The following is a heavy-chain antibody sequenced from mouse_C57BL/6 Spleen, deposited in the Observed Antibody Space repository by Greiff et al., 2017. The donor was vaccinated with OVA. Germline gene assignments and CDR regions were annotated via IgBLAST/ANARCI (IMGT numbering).Heavy chain of an antibody. CDR1: GFTFSSYT. V-gene: IGHV5-9*01. Sequence: EVQLVESGGGLVKPGGSLKLSCAASGFTFSSYTMSWVRQTPEKRLEWVATISGGGGNTYYPDSVKGRFTISRDNAKNTLYLQMSSLRSEDTALYYCARLTGPFAYWGQGTLVTVSA. CDR2: ISGGGGNT. CDR3: ARLTGPFAY. D-gene: IGHD2-13*01. J-gene: IGHJ3*01.